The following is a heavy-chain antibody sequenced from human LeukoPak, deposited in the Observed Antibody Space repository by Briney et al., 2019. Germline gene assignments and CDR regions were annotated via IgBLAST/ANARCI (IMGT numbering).Heavy chain of an antibody. J-gene: IGHJ4*02. CDR3: ARDIYSYGYFDY. CDR1: GYTFTSYG. CDR2: ISAYNGNT. V-gene: IGHV1-18*01. Sequence: ASVKVSCKASGYTFTSYGISWVRQAPGQGLEWMGWISAYNGNTNYAQKLQGRVTMTTDTSTSTAYMELRSLRSNDTAVYYCARDIYSYGYFDYWGQGTLVTVSS. D-gene: IGHD5-18*01.